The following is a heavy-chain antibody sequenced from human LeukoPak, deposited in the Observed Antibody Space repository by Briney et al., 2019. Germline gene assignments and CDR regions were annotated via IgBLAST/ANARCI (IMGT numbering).Heavy chain of an antibody. CDR1: GFTFDNYG. J-gene: IGHJ4*02. D-gene: IGHD3-22*01. CDR2: ISWNSGSI. CDR3: AKDVESLKYDNNGYDY. V-gene: IGHV3-9*01. Sequence: GGSLRLSCAASGFTFDNYGMSWVRQAPGKGLEWVSGISWNSGSIGYADSVKGRFTISRDNAKNSLYLQMNSLSAEDTALYYCAKDVESLKYDNNGYDYWGQGTLVAVSS.